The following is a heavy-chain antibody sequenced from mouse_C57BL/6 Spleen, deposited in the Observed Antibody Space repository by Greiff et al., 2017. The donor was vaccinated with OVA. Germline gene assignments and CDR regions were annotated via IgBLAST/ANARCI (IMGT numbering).Heavy chain of an antibody. D-gene: IGHD2-5*01. Sequence: EVKLVESGGGLVQPGGSLSLSCAASGFTFTDYYMSWVRQPPGKALEWLGFIRNKANGYTTEYSASVKGRFTISRDNSQSILYLQMNALRAENSATYYCARAGDSIYENAMDYWGQGTSDTVSS. CDR3: ARAGDSIYENAMDY. J-gene: IGHJ4*01. CDR2: IRNKANGYTT. CDR1: GFTFTDYY. V-gene: IGHV7-3*01.